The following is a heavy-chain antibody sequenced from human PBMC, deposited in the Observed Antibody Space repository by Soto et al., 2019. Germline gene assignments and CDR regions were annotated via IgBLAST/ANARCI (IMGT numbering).Heavy chain of an antibody. D-gene: IGHD5-18*01. Sequence: KESGPVLVKPTETLTLTCTVSGFSLSNTRMGVSWIRQPPGKALEWLAHIFSNDAKSYSTSLKSRLTISKDTSKSQVVLTVTNMDPVDTATYYCARIRWIREYYFDYWGQGTLVAVSS. J-gene: IGHJ4*02. CDR3: ARIRWIREYYFDY. CDR1: GFSLSNTRMG. CDR2: IFSNDAK. V-gene: IGHV2-26*01.